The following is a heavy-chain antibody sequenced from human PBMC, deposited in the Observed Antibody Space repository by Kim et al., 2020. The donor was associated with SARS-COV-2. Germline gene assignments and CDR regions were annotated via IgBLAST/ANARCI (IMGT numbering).Heavy chain of an antibody. CDR3: ARSDIVVVTAIGY. D-gene: IGHD2-21*02. CDR2: ISYDGSNK. CDR1: GFTFSSYA. V-gene: IGHV3-30*04. Sequence: GGSLRLSCAASGFTFSSYAMHWVRQAPGKGLEWVAVISYDGSNKYYADSVKGRFTISRDNSKNTLYLQMNSLRAEDTAVYYCARSDIVVVTAIGYWGQGT. J-gene: IGHJ4*02.